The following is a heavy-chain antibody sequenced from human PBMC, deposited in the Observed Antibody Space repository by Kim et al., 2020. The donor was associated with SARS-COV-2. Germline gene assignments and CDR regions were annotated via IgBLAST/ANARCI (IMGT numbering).Heavy chain of an antibody. V-gene: IGHV4-59*01. D-gene: IGHD2-2*01. CDR2: IYYSGST. CDR3: ARDHGSGYCSSTSCYHAAFDI. J-gene: IGHJ3*02. Sequence: SETLSLTCTVSGGSISSYYWSWIRQPPGKGLEWIGYIYYSGSTNYNPSLKSRVTISGDTSKNQFSLKLSSVTAADTAVYYCARDHGSGYCSSTSCYHAAFDIWGQGTMVTVSS. CDR1: GGSISSYY.